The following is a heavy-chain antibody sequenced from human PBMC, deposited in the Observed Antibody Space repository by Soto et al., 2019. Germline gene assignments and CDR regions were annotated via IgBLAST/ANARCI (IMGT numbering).Heavy chain of an antibody. Sequence: GGSLRLSCAASGFTFSSYAMSWVRQAPGKGLEWVSAISGSGGSTYYADSVKGRFTISRDNSKNTLYLQMNSLIAEDTAVYYCAKDRVLCVYVFWSGYYTSDYYYGMDVWGQGTTVTVSS. D-gene: IGHD3-3*01. CDR3: AKDRVLCVYVFWSGYYTSDYYYGMDV. V-gene: IGHV3-23*01. CDR1: GFTFSSYA. CDR2: ISGSGGST. J-gene: IGHJ6*02.